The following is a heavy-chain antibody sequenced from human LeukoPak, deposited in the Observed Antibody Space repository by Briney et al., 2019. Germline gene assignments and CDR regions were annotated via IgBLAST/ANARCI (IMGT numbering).Heavy chain of an antibody. Sequence: SETLSLTCTVSGGSISNYYWNWIRQPPGKGLEWIGYIYYSGITNYNPSLKRRVTISVDTSKNQFSQKLSSVSAADTAVYYCARLSVAGRGGFDHWGQGTLVTVSS. CDR3: ARLSVAGRGGFDH. D-gene: IGHD6-19*01. CDR2: IYYSGIT. CDR1: GGSISNYY. V-gene: IGHV4-59*08. J-gene: IGHJ4*02.